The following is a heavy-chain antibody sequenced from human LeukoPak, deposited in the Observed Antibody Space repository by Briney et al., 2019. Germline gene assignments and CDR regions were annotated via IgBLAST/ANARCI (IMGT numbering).Heavy chain of an antibody. D-gene: IGHD3-22*01. CDR2: ISYDGSNK. J-gene: IGHJ4*02. Sequence: GRSLRLSCAASGFTFSSYGMHWVRQAPGKGLEWVAVISYDGSNKYYADSVKGRLTISRDNSKNTLYLQMNSLRAEDTAVYYCAKDQTYYYDSSGQWDPYYFDYWGQGTLVTVSS. CDR3: AKDQTYYYDSSGQWDPYYFDY. CDR1: GFTFSSYG. V-gene: IGHV3-30*18.